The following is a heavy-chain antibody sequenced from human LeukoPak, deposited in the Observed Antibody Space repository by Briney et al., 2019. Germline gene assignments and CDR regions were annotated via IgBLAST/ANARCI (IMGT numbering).Heavy chain of an antibody. CDR3: SKWGDYDVLTGYYDSDF. V-gene: IGHV3-23*01. CDR1: GFTFNNYA. J-gene: IGHJ4*02. D-gene: IGHD3-9*01. Sequence: PWGSLRLSCAASGFTFNNYAMSWVRQAPGKGLEWVSAILGSGRSAYYADSVKGRFTISRDNSKNSLFLQMNSLRVEDTALYYCSKWGDYDVLTGYYDSDFWGQGTLVTVSA. CDR2: ILGSGRSA.